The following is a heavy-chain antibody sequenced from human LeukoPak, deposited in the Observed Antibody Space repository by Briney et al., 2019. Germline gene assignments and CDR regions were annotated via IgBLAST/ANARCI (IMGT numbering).Heavy chain of an antibody. Sequence: SQTLSLTCAISGDSVSSNSAAWNWIRLSPSRGLEWLGRTYYRSKWFNDYAVSVRGRITINPDTSKNQFSLQLNSVTPEDTAVYYCARGFSSGWYSYFDYWGQGTLVTVSS. V-gene: IGHV6-1*01. CDR3: ARGFSSGWYSYFDY. J-gene: IGHJ4*02. CDR2: TYYRSKWFN. D-gene: IGHD6-19*01. CDR1: GDSVSSNSAA.